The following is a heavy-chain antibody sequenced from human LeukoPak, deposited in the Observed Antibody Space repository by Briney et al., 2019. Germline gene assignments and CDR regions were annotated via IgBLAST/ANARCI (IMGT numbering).Heavy chain of an antibody. CDR2: ISYDGSNK. CDR3: ARDEGGGGVDY. J-gene: IGHJ4*02. Sequence: GGSLRLSCGASGFTFSNNLMHWVRQAPGKGLEWVADISYDGSNKNYADSAKGRFTISRDNSKNTLYLQMNSLRAEDTAVYYCARDEGGGGVDYWGQGTLVTVSS. CDR1: GFTFSNNL. D-gene: IGHD3-16*01. V-gene: IGHV3-30*07.